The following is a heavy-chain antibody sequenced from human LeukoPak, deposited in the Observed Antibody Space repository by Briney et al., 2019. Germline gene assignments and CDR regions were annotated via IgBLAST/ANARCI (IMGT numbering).Heavy chain of an antibody. J-gene: IGHJ3*02. D-gene: IGHD6-13*01. V-gene: IGHV3-21*01. CDR3: AREMPSSWNLSPDAFDI. Sequence: GGSLRLSCAASGFTLSSYSMNWVRQAPGKGLEWVSSITSSSSYIYYADSVKGRFTISRDNAKNSLYLQMNSLRAEDTAVYYCAREMPSSWNLSPDAFDIWGQGTMVTVSS. CDR2: ITSSSSYI. CDR1: GFTLSSYS.